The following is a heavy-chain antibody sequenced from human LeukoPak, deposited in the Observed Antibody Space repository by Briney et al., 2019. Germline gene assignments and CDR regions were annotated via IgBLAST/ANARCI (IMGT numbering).Heavy chain of an antibody. J-gene: IGHJ4*02. CDR2: IYHSGST. D-gene: IGHD6-13*01. Sequence: SETLSLTCTVSGYSISSGYYWGWIRQPPGKGLEWIGSIYHSGSTYYNPSLKSRVTISVDTSKNQFSLKLSSVTAADTAVYYCARGVIAAGGNDFDYWGRGTLVTVSS. CDR3: ARGVIAAGGNDFDY. CDR1: GYSISSGYY. V-gene: IGHV4-38-2*02.